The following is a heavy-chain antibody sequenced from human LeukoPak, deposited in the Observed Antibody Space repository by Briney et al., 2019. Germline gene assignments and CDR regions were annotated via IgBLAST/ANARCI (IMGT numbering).Heavy chain of an antibody. J-gene: IGHJ3*02. CDR3: ARDRQLWSEDDAFDI. V-gene: IGHV3-30*04. CDR2: ISYDGSNK. D-gene: IGHD5-18*01. Sequence: GGSLRLSCAASGFTFSSYAMHWVRQAPGKGLEWVAVISYDGSNKYYADSVKGRFTISRDDSKNTLYLQMNSLRAEDTAVYYCARDRQLWSEDDAFDIWGQGTMVTVSS. CDR1: GFTFSSYA.